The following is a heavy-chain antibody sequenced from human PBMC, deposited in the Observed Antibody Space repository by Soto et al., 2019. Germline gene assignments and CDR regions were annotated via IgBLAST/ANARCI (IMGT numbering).Heavy chain of an antibody. CDR3: ASQDHSRSSSGWFDP. CDR1: GDSISSSY. J-gene: IGHJ5*02. D-gene: IGHD6-6*01. V-gene: IGHV4-59*01. Sequence: QVQLQESGPGLVKPSETLSLTCTISGDSISSSYWNWIRQPPGKGLEWIGYMYYSGSTNYNPSLKSRVTISVDTSRYQFSLKLTSVTAADTAVYYCASQDHSRSSSGWFDPWGQGTLVTVSS. CDR2: MYYSGST.